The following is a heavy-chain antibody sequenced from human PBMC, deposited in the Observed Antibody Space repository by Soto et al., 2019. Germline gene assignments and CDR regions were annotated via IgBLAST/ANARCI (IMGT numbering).Heavy chain of an antibody. D-gene: IGHD2-2*02. J-gene: IGHJ6*02. CDR1: GYTFTSYG. CDR2: ISAYNGNT. V-gene: IGHV1-18*01. Sequence: ASVKGSCRASGYTFTSYGISWVRQAPGQGLEWMGWISAYNGNTNYAQKLQGRVTMTTDTSTSTAYMELRSLRSDDTAVYYCARDPYCSSTSCYRPPISYYGMDVWGQGTTVTVSS. CDR3: ARDPYCSSTSCYRPPISYYGMDV.